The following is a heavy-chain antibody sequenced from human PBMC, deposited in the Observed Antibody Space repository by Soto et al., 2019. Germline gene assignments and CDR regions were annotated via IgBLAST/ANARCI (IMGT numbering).Heavy chain of an antibody. Sequence: SETLSLTCAVSGGCIRSAGYSGGWIRQPPGKGLEWIGYIYHSGSTYYNPSLKSRVTISVDRSKNQFSLKLSSVTAADTAVYYCASRSTSFGVVVPAGAAYYGMDVCGQGTTVTVSS. CDR2: IYHSGST. CDR3: ASRSTSFGVVVPAGAAYYGMDV. J-gene: IGHJ6*02. V-gene: IGHV4-30-2*01. D-gene: IGHD2-2*01. CDR1: GGCIRSAGYS.